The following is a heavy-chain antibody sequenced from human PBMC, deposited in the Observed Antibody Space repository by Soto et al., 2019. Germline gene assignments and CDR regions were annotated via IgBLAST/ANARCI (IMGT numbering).Heavy chain of an antibody. V-gene: IGHV1-46*01. D-gene: IGHD3-9*01. CDR2: INPSGGST. J-gene: IGHJ4*02. CDR1: GYTFTSYY. CDR3: ARDQGTYYDILTGYYPPDYYFDY. Sequence: ASVKVSCKASGYTFTSYYMHWVRQAPGQGLEWMGIINPSGGSTSYAQKFQGRVTMTRDTSTSTVYMELSSLRSEDTAVYYCARDQGTYYDILTGYYPPDYYFDYWGQGTLVTVSS.